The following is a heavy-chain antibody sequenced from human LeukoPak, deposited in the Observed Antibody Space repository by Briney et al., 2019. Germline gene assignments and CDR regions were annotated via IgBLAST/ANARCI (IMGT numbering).Heavy chain of an antibody. J-gene: IGHJ4*02. D-gene: IGHD6-13*01. V-gene: IGHV3-9*01. CDR3: AKGSEYSSSWEDY. Sequence: GRSLRLSCAASGFTFDDYAMHWVRQAPGKGLEWVSGISWNSGSIGYADSVKGRFTISRDNAKNSLYLQMNSLRAEDTALYYCAKGSEYSSSWEDYWGQGTLVTVSS. CDR2: ISWNSGSI. CDR1: GFTFDDYA.